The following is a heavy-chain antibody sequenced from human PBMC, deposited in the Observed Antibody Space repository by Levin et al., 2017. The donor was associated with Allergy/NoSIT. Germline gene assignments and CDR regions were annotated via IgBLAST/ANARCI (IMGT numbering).Heavy chain of an antibody. CDR1: GYTFTGYY. V-gene: IGHV1-2*02. D-gene: IGHD6-19*01. CDR3: ASDAPCNSGTESFDY. Sequence: GESLKISCKASGYTFTGYYIHWVRQAPGQGLEWMGWINPNAGGTNYAQNFQGRVTMTRDTSITTVYMELSRLTSDDTAVYFCASDAPCNSGTESFDYWRQGALVTVSS. J-gene: IGHJ4*02. CDR2: INPNAGGT.